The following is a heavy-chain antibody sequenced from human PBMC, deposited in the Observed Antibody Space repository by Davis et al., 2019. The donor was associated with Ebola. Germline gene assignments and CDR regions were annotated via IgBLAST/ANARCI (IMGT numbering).Heavy chain of an antibody. V-gene: IGHV4-59*01. D-gene: IGHD6-19*01. J-gene: IGHJ4*02. Sequence: MPGGSLRLSCTVSGGSISSNYWSWIRQPPGKRLEWIGYIYYSGTTNYNPSLTSRVTISVDTSKTQFSLKLSSMTPADTAVYYCARANEWLPGYFDSWGQGTLVTVSS. CDR3: ARANEWLPGYFDS. CDR2: IYYSGTT. CDR1: GGSISSNY.